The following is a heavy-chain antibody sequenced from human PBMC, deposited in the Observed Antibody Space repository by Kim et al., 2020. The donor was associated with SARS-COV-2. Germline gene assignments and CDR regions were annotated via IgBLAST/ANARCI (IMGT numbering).Heavy chain of an antibody. CDR3: ARKVPTQRWLYRHFDY. J-gene: IGHJ4*02. CDR1: GGSFSGYY. Sequence: SETLSLTCAVYGGSFSGYYWSWIRQPPGKGLEWIGEINHSGSTNYNPSLKSRVTISVDTSKNQFSLKLSSVTAADTAVYYCARKVPTQRWLYRHFDYWGQGTLVTVSS. D-gene: IGHD1-1*01. CDR2: INHSGST. V-gene: IGHV4-34*01.